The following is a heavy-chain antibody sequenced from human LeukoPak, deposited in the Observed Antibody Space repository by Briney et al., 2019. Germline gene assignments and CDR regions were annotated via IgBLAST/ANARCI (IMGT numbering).Heavy chain of an antibody. J-gene: IGHJ4*02. CDR1: GGTFSSYA. D-gene: IGHD1-26*01. Sequence: GSLVKVSCKASGGTFSSYAISWVRQAPGQGLEWMGGIIPISGTANYAQKFQGRVTITADKSTRTAYMELSSLRSEDTAVYYCARSIVGAKDYFDYWGQGTLVTVSS. CDR3: ARSIVGAKDYFDY. V-gene: IGHV1-69*06. CDR2: IIPISGTA.